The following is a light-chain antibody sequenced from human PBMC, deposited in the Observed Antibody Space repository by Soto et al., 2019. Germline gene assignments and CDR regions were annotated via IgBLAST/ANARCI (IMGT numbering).Light chain of an antibody. CDR2: DAS. CDR1: QSVPKNY. CDR3: QQCSTSPLT. Sequence: EIVLTQSPGTLSLSPGERPTLSCRASQSVPKNYLAWYQQKPGQAPRLLIHDASSRATGIPDRFSGSGSGTDFTLTISRLEPEDFAVYYCQQCSTSPLTFGGGTKVEIK. V-gene: IGKV3-20*01. J-gene: IGKJ4*01.